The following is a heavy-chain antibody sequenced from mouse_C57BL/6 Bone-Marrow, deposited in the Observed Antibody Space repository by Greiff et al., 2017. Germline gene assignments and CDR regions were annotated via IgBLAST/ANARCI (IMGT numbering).Heavy chain of an antibody. J-gene: IGHJ1*03. D-gene: IGHD2-5*01. V-gene: IGHV3-6*01. CDR1: GYSITSGYY. CDR2: ISYDGSN. CDR3: ARDVDYSNAWYFDV. Sequence: VQLKESGPGLVKPSQSLSLTCSVTGYSITSGYYWNWIRRFPGNKLEWMGYISYDGSNNYNPYLKNRISITRDTSTNQFFLKLNAGTTEDTATFYCARDVDYSNAWYFDVWGTGTTVTVSS.